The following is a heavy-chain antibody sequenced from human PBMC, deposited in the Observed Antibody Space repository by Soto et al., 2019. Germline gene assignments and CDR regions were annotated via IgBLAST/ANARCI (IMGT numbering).Heavy chain of an antibody. J-gene: IGHJ5*02. Sequence: QVQLVQSGAEVKKPGASVKVSCKASGYSFTDYYIHWVRQAPGQGLEWMGWISPHSGGTKYAQAFQDRVTMTRDTSICTVYLDLSRLRSDDTAVYYCAPSPGGLRLDPWGQGTLVTVSS. CDR2: ISPHSGGT. V-gene: IGHV1-2*02. CDR3: APSPGGLRLDP. D-gene: IGHD3-10*01. CDR1: GYSFTDYY.